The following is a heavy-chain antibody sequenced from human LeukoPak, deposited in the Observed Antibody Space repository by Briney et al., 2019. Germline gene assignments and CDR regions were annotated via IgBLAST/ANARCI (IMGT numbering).Heavy chain of an antibody. CDR2: IRGNGADT. Sequence: GASPRLSCAASGFTFSSYAMSWDRQAPGKGLEWVSAIRGNGADTYYADSVKGRFTISRDNSKNTLYLQMNSLRAEDTAVYYCAKVPNSGSYYYFDYWGQGALVTVSS. D-gene: IGHD1-26*01. CDR1: GFTFSSYA. J-gene: IGHJ4*02. CDR3: AKVPNSGSYYYFDY. V-gene: IGHV3-23*01.